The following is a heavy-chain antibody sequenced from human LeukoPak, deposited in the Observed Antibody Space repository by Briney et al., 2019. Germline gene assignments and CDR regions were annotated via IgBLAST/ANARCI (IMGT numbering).Heavy chain of an antibody. CDR2: IYPGDSDT. D-gene: IGHD3-16*01. J-gene: IGHJ4*02. V-gene: IGHV5-51*01. CDR3: ARELYGSYGQLLSFDL. CDR1: GYSFSNHW. Sequence: GESLKISCKGSGYSFSNHWIGLVRQMPGKGLEWMGVIYPGDSDTRYSPSFQGQVTMSVDKSIDSAFLQWSSLKASDTAIYYCARELYGSYGQLLSFDLWGPGTLVTVSS.